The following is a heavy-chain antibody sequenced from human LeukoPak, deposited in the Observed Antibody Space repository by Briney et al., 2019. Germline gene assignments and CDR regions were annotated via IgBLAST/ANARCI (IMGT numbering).Heavy chain of an antibody. Sequence: PSQTLSLTCAVSGGSISSGGYPWSWIRQPPGKGLEWIGYIYHSGSTYYNPSLKSRVTISVDRSKNQFSLRLTSVTAADTAVYFCARDYYYAGSGYDPWGQGTLVTVSP. CDR2: IYHSGST. CDR3: ARDYYYAGSGYDP. V-gene: IGHV4-30-2*01. J-gene: IGHJ5*02. D-gene: IGHD3-22*01. CDR1: GGSISSGGYP.